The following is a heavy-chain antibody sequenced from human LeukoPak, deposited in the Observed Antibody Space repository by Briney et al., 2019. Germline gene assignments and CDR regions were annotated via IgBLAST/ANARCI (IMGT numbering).Heavy chain of an antibody. CDR2: IYSGGST. J-gene: IGHJ1*01. CDR1: GFTVSSNY. D-gene: IGHD6-13*01. V-gene: IGHV3-53*04. Sequence: GGSLRLSCAASGFTVSSNYMSWVRQAPGKGLEWVSVIYSGGSTYYADSVKGRFTISRHNPKNTLYLQMNSLRAEDTAVYYCARAIGAIAAAGTYFQHWGQGTLVTVSS. CDR3: ARAIGAIAAAGTYFQH.